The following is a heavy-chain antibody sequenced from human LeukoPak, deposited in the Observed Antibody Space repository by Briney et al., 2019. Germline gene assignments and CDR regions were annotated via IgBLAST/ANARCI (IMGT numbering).Heavy chain of an antibody. Sequence: PGGSLRLSCAASGFTFSSYTMNWVRQPPGKGLEWVSSISSSSTYIYYADSVKGRFTISRDNSKNTLYLQMNSLRAEDTAVYYCAKAGPGDIVVVPAAIDYWGQGTLVTVSS. CDR1: GFTFSSYT. V-gene: IGHV3-21*04. D-gene: IGHD2-2*01. J-gene: IGHJ4*02. CDR3: AKAGPGDIVVVPAAIDY. CDR2: ISSSSTYI.